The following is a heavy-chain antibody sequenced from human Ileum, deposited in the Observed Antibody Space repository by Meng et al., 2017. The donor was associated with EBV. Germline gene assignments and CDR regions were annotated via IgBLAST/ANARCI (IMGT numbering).Heavy chain of an antibody. CDR1: GGSNSSGAYY. CDR3: ASGRKYCSSTSCYGQFDD. CDR2: IYYSGST. V-gene: IGHV4-30-4*01. Sequence: HVQLQESGPGLVKRSPXLSLTFXVSGGSNSSGAYYWSWIRQPPGKGLEWIGYIYYSGSTYYNPSLKSRVTISVDTSKNQFSLKLSSVTAADTAVYYCASGRKYCSSTSCYGQFDDWGQGTLVTVSS. D-gene: IGHD2-2*01. J-gene: IGHJ4*02.